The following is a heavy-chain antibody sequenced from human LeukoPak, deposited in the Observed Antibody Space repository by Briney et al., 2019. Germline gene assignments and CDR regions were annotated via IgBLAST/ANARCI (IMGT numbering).Heavy chain of an antibody. CDR3: TTSGTPFEY. V-gene: IGHV3-15*01. CDR1: GFTFNKAW. J-gene: IGHJ4*02. Sequence: GGSLRLSCAASGFTFNKAWMSWVRLAPGKGLEWVGRIKNKGDGRTTDYAAPVKGRFTVSRDDSKSALYLQMNSLKTEDTAVYYCTTSGTPFEYWGQGTLVTVSS. CDR2: IKNKGDGRTT. D-gene: IGHD3-10*01.